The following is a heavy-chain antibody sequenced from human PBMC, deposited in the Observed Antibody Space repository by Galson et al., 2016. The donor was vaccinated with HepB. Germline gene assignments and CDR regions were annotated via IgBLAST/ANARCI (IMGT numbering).Heavy chain of an antibody. CDR1: GDSVTNDDTI. Sequence: CAISGDSVTNDDTIWNWIRQSPSRGLEWLGRTYYRSQWFNEYAVSVKSRITINSDTSRNQFSLQLDSVTPDDTAAYFCTRGYMHTGMNVWCQGTTVTISS. J-gene: IGHJ6*02. V-gene: IGHV6-1*01. CDR3: TRGYMHTGMNV. CDR2: TYYRSQWFN. D-gene: IGHD5-18*01.